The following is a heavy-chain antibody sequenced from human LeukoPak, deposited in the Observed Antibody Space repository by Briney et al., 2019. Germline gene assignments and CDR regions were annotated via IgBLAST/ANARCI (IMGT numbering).Heavy chain of an antibody. D-gene: IGHD3-16*02. CDR2: INHSGST. J-gene: IGHJ4*02. CDR1: GGSFSGYY. CDR3: ARHAVDYVWGSYRYYDY. V-gene: IGHV4-34*01. Sequence: SETLSLTCAVYGGSFSGYYWSWTRQPPGKGLEWIGEINHSGSTNYNPSLKSRVTISVDTSKNQLSLKLSSVTAADTAVYYCARHAVDYVWGSYRYYDYWGQGTLVTVSS.